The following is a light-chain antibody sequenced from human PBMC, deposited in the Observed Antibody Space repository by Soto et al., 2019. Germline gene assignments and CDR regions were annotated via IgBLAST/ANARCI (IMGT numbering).Light chain of an antibody. V-gene: IGKV3-15*01. CDR2: GAS. CDR3: QQYIRWPLT. J-gene: IGKJ4*01. Sequence: FVLTQSPVSLSRSRVQRPTLPLRASETIGRSLAWYQQRPGQAPSLLIYGASTRATGTPARFSGSGSGTEFTLTISSLQSEDYAVYFCQQYIRWPLTFGGGTKVDIK. CDR1: ETIGRS.